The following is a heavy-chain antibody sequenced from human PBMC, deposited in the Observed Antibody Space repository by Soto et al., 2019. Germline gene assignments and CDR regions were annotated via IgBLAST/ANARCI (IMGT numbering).Heavy chain of an antibody. Sequence: EVQLVESGGGLVQPGGSLRLSCAASGFTFSSYSMNWVRQAPGKGLEWVSYISSSSSTIYYADSVKGRFTISRDNAKNSLSLQMNSLRAEDTAVYYCASTIYCTGGSCYRWYYFDFWGQGTLVTVCS. D-gene: IGHD2-15*01. V-gene: IGHV3-48*01. CDR1: GFTFSSYS. J-gene: IGHJ4*02. CDR3: ASTIYCTGGSCYRWYYFDF. CDR2: ISSSSSTI.